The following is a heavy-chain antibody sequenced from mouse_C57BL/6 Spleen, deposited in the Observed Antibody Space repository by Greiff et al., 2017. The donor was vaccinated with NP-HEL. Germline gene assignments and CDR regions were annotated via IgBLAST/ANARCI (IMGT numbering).Heavy chain of an antibody. CDR1: GYSITSGYY. V-gene: IGHV3-6*01. D-gene: IGHD3-2*02. Sequence: DVKLVESGPGLVKPSQSLSLTCSVTGYSITSGYYWNWIRQFPGNKLEWMGYISYDGSNNYNPSLKNRISITRDTSKNQFFLKLNSVTTEDTATYYCAYSSGHPFAYWGQGTLVTVSA. CDR2: ISYDGSN. J-gene: IGHJ3*01. CDR3: AYSSGHPFAY.